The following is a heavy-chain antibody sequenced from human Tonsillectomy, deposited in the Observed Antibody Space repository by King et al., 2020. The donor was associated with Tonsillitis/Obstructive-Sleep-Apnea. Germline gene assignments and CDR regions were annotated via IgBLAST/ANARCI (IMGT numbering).Heavy chain of an antibody. J-gene: IGHJ4*02. CDR2: ISYDGSNK. CDR1: GFTFSSYA. CDR3: AREGESGRYYFDY. V-gene: IGHV3-30*04. Sequence: QVQLVESGGGVVQPGRSLRLSCAASGFTFSSYAMHWVRQAPGKGLEWVAVISYDGSNKYYADSVKGRFTISRDNSKNTLYLQMNSLRAEDTAVYYCAREGESGRYYFDYWGQGTLVTVSS. D-gene: IGHD3-10*01.